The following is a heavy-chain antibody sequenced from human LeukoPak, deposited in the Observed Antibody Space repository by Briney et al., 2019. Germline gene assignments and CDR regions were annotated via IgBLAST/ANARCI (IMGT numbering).Heavy chain of an antibody. D-gene: IGHD3-10*01. J-gene: IGHJ3*02. Sequence: QAGGSLRLSCAASGFTFSSYWMPWVRQAPGKRLVWVSRINGDGSGTSYAASVKGRFTISRDNAKNTLYLQMNSLRVEDTAVYYCASGDAHAFDIWGQGTMVTVSS. CDR2: INGDGSGT. V-gene: IGHV3-74*01. CDR1: GFTFSSYW. CDR3: ASGDAHAFDI.